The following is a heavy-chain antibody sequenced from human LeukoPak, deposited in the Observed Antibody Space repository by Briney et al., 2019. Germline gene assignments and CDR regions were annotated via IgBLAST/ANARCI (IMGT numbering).Heavy chain of an antibody. CDR3: ARESYYDSSGSNWFDP. CDR1: GGSFSGYY. Sequence: SETLSLTCAVYGGSFSGYYWSWIRQPPGKGLEWIGEIHHSGSTNYNPSLKSRVTISVDTSKNQFSLKLSSVTAADTAVYYCARESYYDSSGSNWFDPWGQGTLVTVSS. D-gene: IGHD3-22*01. J-gene: IGHJ5*02. CDR2: IHHSGST. V-gene: IGHV4-34*01.